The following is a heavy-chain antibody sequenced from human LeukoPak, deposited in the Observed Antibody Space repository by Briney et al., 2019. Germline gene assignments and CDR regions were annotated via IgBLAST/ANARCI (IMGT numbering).Heavy chain of an antibody. D-gene: IGHD1-26*01. V-gene: IGHV4-59*08. J-gene: IGHJ4*02. CDR1: GGSISGHY. CDR2: IYYSGST. CDR3: ARLSGSPSKFDY. Sequence: SETLSLTCTVSGGSISGHYRSWIRQPPGKGLEWTGYIYYSGSTNYNPSLKSRVTISVDTSKNQFSLKLSSVTAADTAVYYCARLSGSPSKFDYWGQGTLVTVFS.